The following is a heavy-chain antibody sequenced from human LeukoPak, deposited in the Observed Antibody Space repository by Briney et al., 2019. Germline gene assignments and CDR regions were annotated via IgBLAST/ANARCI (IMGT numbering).Heavy chain of an antibody. CDR1: GFTFRNYA. D-gene: IGHD6-19*01. J-gene: IGHJ4*02. CDR2: ISYDGNDQ. Sequence: GGSLRLSCAVSGFTFRNYASHWVRQAPGKGLEWVAFISYDGNDQYYADSVEGRFTISRDNSKNTLFLQMNSLRAEDTAVYFCASQAGYSSGWAPEYWGQGTPVTVSS. V-gene: IGHV3-30*03. CDR3: ASQAGYSSGWAPEY.